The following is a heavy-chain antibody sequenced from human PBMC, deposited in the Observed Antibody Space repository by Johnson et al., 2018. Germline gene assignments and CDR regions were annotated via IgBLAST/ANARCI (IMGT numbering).Heavy chain of an antibody. CDR1: GFTFSTHA. D-gene: IGHD3-3*01. CDR3: ARSTILDCAMDV. J-gene: IGHJ6*02. CDR2: MSYDGNNK. V-gene: IGHV3-30*14. Sequence: QVQLVQSGGGVVQPGRSLRLSCAASGFTFSTHAMHWVRQAPGKGLEWVAAMSYDGNNKCYAESVKGRFTISRDNSNNTLYLQMNSLRAEDTAMYYCARSTILDCAMDVWGQGTTVTVSS.